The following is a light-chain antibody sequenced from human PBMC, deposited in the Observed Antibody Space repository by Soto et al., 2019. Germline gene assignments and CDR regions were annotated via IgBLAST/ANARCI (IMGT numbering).Light chain of an antibody. CDR1: SSNIGIDN. V-gene: IGLV1-51*01. CDR2: DNN. Sequence: QSVLTQPPSVSAAPGQKVTISCSGSSSNIGIDNVSWYQTLPGTAPKLLIYDNNKRPSGIPDRFSGSKSGTSATLGITGLQTGDEADYYCGTWDSTLNVGVFGGGTKLTVL. J-gene: IGLJ3*02. CDR3: GTWDSTLNVGV.